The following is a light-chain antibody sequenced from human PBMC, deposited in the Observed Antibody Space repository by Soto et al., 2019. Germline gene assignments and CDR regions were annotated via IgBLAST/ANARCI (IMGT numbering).Light chain of an antibody. CDR3: QEANIFPYT. CDR2: GAS. CDR1: QAIGSW. V-gene: IGKV1-12*01. J-gene: IGKJ2*01. Sequence: DIQMTQSPSSVSASVGDRVTINCRASQAIGSWLAWYQQKPGKAPRLLIYGASSLQSGVPSRFSGRGSGTEFALTISGLQPYDFATYYCQEANIFPYTFGQGTKLEL.